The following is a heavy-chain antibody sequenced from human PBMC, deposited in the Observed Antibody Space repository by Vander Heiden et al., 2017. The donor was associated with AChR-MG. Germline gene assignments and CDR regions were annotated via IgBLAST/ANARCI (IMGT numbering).Heavy chain of an antibody. D-gene: IGHD4-17*01. CDR3: AREGLDYGDSNDAFDI. CDR2: IKQDGSEK. Sequence: EVQLVESGGGLVQPGGSLRLSCAASGFTFSSYWMSWGRQAPGKGLEWVANIKQDGSEKYYVDSVKGRFTISRDNAKNSLYLQMNSLRAEDTAVYYCAREGLDYGDSNDAFDIWGQGTMVTVSS. V-gene: IGHV3-7*01. CDR1: GFTFSSYW. J-gene: IGHJ3*02.